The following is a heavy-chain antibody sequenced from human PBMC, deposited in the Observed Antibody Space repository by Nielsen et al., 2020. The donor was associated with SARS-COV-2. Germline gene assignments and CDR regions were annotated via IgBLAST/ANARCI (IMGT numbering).Heavy chain of an antibody. CDR2: ISGSSRTI. CDR1: GFTFSSYS. D-gene: IGHD1-26*01. J-gene: IGHJ3*02. Sequence: GGSLRLSCVVSGFTFSSYSMNWVRQAPGKGLEWVSYISGSSRTIHYADSLKGRFTISRDNVKNSVYLQMNSLRAEDTAVYYCARDSLHSFDAFDIWGQGTMDTVSS. V-gene: IGHV3-48*01. CDR3: ARDSLHSFDAFDI.